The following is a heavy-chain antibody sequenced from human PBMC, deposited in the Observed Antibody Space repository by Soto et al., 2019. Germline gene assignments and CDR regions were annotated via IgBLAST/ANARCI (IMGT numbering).Heavy chain of an antibody. Sequence: GGSLRLSCAASGFTFSSYAMHWVRQAPGKGLEYVSAISSNGGSTYYANSVKGRFTISRDKSKNTLYLQMGSLRAEDMAVYYCASYSSGTFDYWGQGTLVTVSS. CDR1: GFTFSSYA. CDR2: ISSNGGST. V-gene: IGHV3-64*01. J-gene: IGHJ4*02. CDR3: ASYSSGTFDY. D-gene: IGHD6-25*01.